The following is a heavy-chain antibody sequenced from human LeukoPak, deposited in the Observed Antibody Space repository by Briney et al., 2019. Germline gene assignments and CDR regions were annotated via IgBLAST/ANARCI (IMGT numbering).Heavy chain of an antibody. CDR1: GGSFSGYY. V-gene: IGHV4-34*01. Sequence: SETLSLTCAVYGGSFSGYYWSWIRQPPGKGLEWIGEINHSGSTNHNPSLKSRVTISVDTSKNQFSLKLSSVTAADTAVYYCARGGGIYYYGSGSYSNDYWGQGTLVTVSS. J-gene: IGHJ4*02. D-gene: IGHD3-10*01. CDR3: ARGGGIYYYGSGSYSNDY. CDR2: INHSGST.